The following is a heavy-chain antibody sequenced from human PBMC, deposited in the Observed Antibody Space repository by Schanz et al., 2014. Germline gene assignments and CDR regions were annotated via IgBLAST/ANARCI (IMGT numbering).Heavy chain of an antibody. CDR1: GFAFSSYS. Sequence: QLVGSGGGLIQPGGSLRLSCTASGFAFSSYSMNWVRQAPGKGLEWVSYISSSGTTIYYADSVKGRFTISRDNAKNTLYLQMNSLRAEDTAVYYCARDSLRGATGGYGMDVWGQGTTVTVSS. CDR2: ISSSGTTI. J-gene: IGHJ6*02. CDR3: ARDSLRGATGGYGMDV. D-gene: IGHD2-8*02. V-gene: IGHV3-48*01.